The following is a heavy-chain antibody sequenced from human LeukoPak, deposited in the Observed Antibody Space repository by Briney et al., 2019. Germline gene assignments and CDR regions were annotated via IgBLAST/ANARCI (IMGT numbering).Heavy chain of an antibody. D-gene: IGHD1-14*01. V-gene: IGHV3-21*01. J-gene: IGHJ4*02. CDR3: GRGDRIVNNPLFFAY. CDR2: ISSSSSYI. CDR1: GFTFSSYS. Sequence: GGSLRLSCAASGFTFSSYSMNWVRQAPGKGLEWVSSISSSSSYIYYADSVKGRFTISRDNAKNSLYLQMNSLRAEDTAVYYCGRGDRIVNNPLFFAYWGREPLVTFSS.